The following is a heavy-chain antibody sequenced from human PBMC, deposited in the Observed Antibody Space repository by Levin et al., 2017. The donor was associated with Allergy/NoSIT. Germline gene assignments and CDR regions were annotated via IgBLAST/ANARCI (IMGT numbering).Heavy chain of an antibody. CDR2: ISGSGGST. D-gene: IGHD3-10*01. V-gene: IGHV3-23*01. CDR1: GFTFSSYA. CDR3: AKDHRYMVRGVGAFDI. J-gene: IGHJ3*02. Sequence: GGSLRLSCAASGFTFSSYAMSWVRQAPGKGLEWVSAISGSGGSTYYADSVKGRFTISRDNSKNTLYLQMNSLRAEDTAVYYCAKDHRYMVRGVGAFDIWGQGTMVTVSS.